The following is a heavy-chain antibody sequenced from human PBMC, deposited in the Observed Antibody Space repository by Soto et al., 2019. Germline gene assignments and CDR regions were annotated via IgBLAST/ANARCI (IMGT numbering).Heavy chain of an antibody. CDR2: INWNGGST. CDR1: GFTFDDYG. J-gene: IGHJ3*02. D-gene: IGHD2-2*01. Sequence: GGSLRLSCAASGFTFDDYGMSWVRQAPGKGLEWVSGINWNGGSTGYADSVKGRFTISRDNAKNSLYLQMNSLRAEDTALYHCARSQDYCSSTSCYSGAFDIWGQGTMVTVSS. V-gene: IGHV3-20*01. CDR3: ARSQDYCSSTSCYSGAFDI.